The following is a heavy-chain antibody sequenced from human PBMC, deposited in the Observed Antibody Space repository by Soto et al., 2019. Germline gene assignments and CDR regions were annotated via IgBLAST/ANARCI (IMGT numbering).Heavy chain of an antibody. CDR2: ISHDGSDK. J-gene: IGHJ4*02. CDR3: AKENQHLVHDY. CDR1: GFTFRKYG. D-gene: IGHD6-13*01. Sequence: QVQLVESGGGVVRPGRSLRLTCAASGFTFRKYGMHCVRQAPGKGLEWVAVISHDGSDKYYADSMKGRFIISRDNSENTLFLNMNSLKPEDTAVYYCAKENQHLVHDYWGQGTLVTVSS. V-gene: IGHV3-30*18.